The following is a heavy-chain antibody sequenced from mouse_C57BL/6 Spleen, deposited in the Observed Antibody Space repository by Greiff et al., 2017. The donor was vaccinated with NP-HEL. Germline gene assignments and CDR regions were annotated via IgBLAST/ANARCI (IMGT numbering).Heavy chain of an antibody. V-gene: IGHV7-1*01. CDR1: GFTFSDFY. CDR2: SRNKANDYTT. J-gene: IGHJ2*01. CDR3: ARGMITTVVEGY. Sequence: EVKLVESGGGLVQSGRSLRLSCATSGFTFSDFYMEWVRQAPGKGLEWIAASRNKANDYTTEYSASVKGRFIVSRDTSQSILYLQMNALRAEDTAIYYCARGMITTVVEGYWGQGTTLTVSS. D-gene: IGHD1-1*01.